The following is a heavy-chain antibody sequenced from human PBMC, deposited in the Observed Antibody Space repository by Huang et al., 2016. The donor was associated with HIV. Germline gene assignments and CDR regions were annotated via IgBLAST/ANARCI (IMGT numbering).Heavy chain of an antibody. D-gene: IGHD6-13*01. CDR2: LNSDGSDT. CDR3: AKNPSITAVDSDYYYYYLDV. J-gene: IGHJ6*03. Sequence: AASVFTFRTHWMHWVRQAPGTGLEWVSRLNSDGSDTSHADSVKGPFAISRTNAQNPVHLNMNSLRAEDTAVYFCAKNPSITAVDSDYYYYYLDVWGKGTTVTVS. V-gene: IGHV3-74*01. CDR1: VFTFRTHW.